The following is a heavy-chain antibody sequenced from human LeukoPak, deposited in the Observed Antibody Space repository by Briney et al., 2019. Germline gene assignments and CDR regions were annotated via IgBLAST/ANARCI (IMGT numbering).Heavy chain of an antibody. CDR3: ARSVRRDAAWGAFDP. CDR2: INTNTGNP. D-gene: IGHD5-24*01. V-gene: IGHV7-4-1*02. Sequence: ASVKVSRKASGYSFTSYAMNWVRQAPGQGLQWMGWINTNTGNPTYAQGFTGRFVFSLDTSVSTAYLQISSLKAEDTAVYYCARSVRRDAAWGAFDPWGQGTLVTVSS. CDR1: GYSFTSYA. J-gene: IGHJ5*02.